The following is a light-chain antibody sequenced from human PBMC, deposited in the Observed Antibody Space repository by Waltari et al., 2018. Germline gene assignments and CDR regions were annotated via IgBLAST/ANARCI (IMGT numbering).Light chain of an antibody. V-gene: IGLV2-8*01. CDR1: SSDVGVYNY. CDR3: SSYAGSDVV. Sequence: QSALTQPPSASGSPGQSVTISCTGTSSDVGVYNYVSWYQQQPGKAPKLMFYEVSKRPSGVPDRFSGSKSGNTASLTVSGLQADDEADYYCSSYAGSDVVFGGGTKLTVL. CDR2: EVS. J-gene: IGLJ2*01.